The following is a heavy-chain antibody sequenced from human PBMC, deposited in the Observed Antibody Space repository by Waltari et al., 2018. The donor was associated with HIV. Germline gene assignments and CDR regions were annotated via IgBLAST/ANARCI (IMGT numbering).Heavy chain of an antibody. CDR3: ARVDIVVVVAATENWFDP. CDR2: IYYSGST. D-gene: IGHD2-15*01. CDR1: GGSISSSSYY. J-gene: IGHJ5*02. V-gene: IGHV4-39*07. Sequence: QLQLQESGPGLVKPSETLSLTCTVSGGSISSSSYYWGWIRQPPGKGLEWIGSIYYSGSTYYNPSLKGRVTISVDTSKNQFSLRLSSVTAADTAVYYCARVDIVVVVAATENWFDPWGQGTLVTVSS.